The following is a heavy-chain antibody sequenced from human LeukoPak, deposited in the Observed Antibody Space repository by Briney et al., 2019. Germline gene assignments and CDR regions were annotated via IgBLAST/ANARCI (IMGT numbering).Heavy chain of an antibody. CDR2: IYHSGST. D-gene: IGHD6-13*01. CDR1: GGSFSGYY. Sequence: PSETLSLTCAVYGGSFSGYYWSWIRQPPGKGLEWIGQIYHSGSTNYNPSLKSRLTISVDTSKNQFSLKLSSVTAADTAVYYCARAVHGYPNWFDPWGQGTLVTVSS. V-gene: IGHV4-34*01. J-gene: IGHJ5*02. CDR3: ARAVHGYPNWFDP.